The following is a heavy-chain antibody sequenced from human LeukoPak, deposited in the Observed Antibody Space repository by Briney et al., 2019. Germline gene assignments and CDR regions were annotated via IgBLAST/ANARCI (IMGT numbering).Heavy chain of an antibody. CDR2: IHYSGST. Sequence: SETLSLTCTVSGGSISSYYWAWIRQPPGKGLEWTGYIHYSGSTNYNPSLKSRVTTSLDTSKNQFSLKVSSVTAADTAVYYCARGALYYDYWGQGTLVTVAS. V-gene: IGHV4-59*01. J-gene: IGHJ4*02. CDR3: ARGALYYDY. D-gene: IGHD3-10*01. CDR1: GGSISSYY.